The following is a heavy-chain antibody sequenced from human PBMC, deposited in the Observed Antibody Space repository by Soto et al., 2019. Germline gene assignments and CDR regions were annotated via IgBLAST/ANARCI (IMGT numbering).Heavy chain of an antibody. CDR3: ARLNSSDIVVVPAAPGGWFDP. CDR2: IYYSGST. CDR1: GGYISSGGYY. V-gene: IGHV4-31*03. J-gene: IGHJ5*02. D-gene: IGHD2-2*01. Sequence: PSETLSLTCTVSGGYISSGGYYWSWIRQHPGKGLEWIGYIYYSGSTYYNPSLKSRVTISVDTSKNQFSLKLSSVTAADTAVYYCARLNSSDIVVVPAAPGGWFDPWGQGTLVTVSS.